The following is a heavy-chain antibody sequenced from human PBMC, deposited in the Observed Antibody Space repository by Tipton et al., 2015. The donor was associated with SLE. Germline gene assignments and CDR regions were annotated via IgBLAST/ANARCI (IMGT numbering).Heavy chain of an antibody. CDR2: IYHSGNT. Sequence: TLSLTCTVSDYFIFSGYYWGWIRQSPGKGLEWIGNIYHSGNTYYNPSLKSRVPISVDTSRNQFSLKLSSVTAADTAVYYCARSTFTPTWYNYYGIDFWGQGTTVTVSS. J-gene: IGHJ6*02. D-gene: IGHD2-15*01. CDR1: DYFIFSGYY. V-gene: IGHV4-38-2*02. CDR3: ARSTFTPTWYNYYGIDF.